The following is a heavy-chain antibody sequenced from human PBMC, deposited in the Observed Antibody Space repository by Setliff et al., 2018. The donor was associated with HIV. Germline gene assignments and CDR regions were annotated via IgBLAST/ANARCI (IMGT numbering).Heavy chain of an antibody. CDR2: IDWDDDK. Sequence: SGPTLVNPTQTLTLTCSFSGFSLTTSGMCVTWIRQPPGKALEWLARIDWDDDKFYSTSLKTRLTISKDTSKNQVVLTMANTDPVDTATYYCAHRRLSTYGGFDYWGPGTLVTVSS. CDR1: GFSLTTSGMC. J-gene: IGHJ4*02. V-gene: IGHV2-70*12. CDR3: AHRRLSTYGGFDY. D-gene: IGHD4-17*01.